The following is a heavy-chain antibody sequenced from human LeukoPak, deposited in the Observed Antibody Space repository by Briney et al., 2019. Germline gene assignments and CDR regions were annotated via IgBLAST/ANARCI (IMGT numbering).Heavy chain of an antibody. CDR3: ARGPGSSGGAYVGDY. J-gene: IGHJ4*01. V-gene: IGHV3-74*01. D-gene: IGHD3-22*01. Sequence: GGSLRLSCGASGFTFSYHWMHWVRQVPGKGLLWVSRIDEGGSSTSYADSVKGRFSISRDNAKSTLYLQMSSLRAEDTAVYYCARGPGSSGGAYVGDYWGPGTLVTVSS. CDR2: IDEGGSST. CDR1: GFTFSYHW.